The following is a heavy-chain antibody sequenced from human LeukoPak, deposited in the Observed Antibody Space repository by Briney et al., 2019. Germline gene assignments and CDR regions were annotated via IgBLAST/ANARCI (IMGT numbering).Heavy chain of an antibody. CDR2: IYYSGST. J-gene: IGHJ3*02. Sequence: SQTLSLTCAVSGGSISSGGYYWSWIRQHPGKGLEWIGYIYYSGSTYYNPSLKSRVTISVDTSKNQFSLKLSSVTAADTAVYYCARDRIDLRPDAFDIWGQGTMVTVSS. CDR1: GGSISSGGYY. V-gene: IGHV4-31*11. CDR3: ARDRIDLRPDAFDI.